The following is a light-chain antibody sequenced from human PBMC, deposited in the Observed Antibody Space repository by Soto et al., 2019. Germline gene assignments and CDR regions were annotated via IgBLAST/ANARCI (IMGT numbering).Light chain of an antibody. CDR2: LGS. CDR1: QSLLHSNGYNY. J-gene: IGKJ1*01. CDR3: MQALQTPWT. V-gene: IGKV2-28*01. Sequence: DIVMTQSPLSLPVTPGEPASISCRSSQSLLHSNGYNYLDWYLQKPGQSPQLLIYLGSNRASGVPDRFRGSGPGTDFTLKISRVEAEDVGVYYCMQALQTPWTFGQGTKVEIK.